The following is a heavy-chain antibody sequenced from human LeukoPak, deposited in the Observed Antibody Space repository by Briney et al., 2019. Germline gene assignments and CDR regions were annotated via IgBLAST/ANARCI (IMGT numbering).Heavy chain of an antibody. CDR1: GYTFTSYG. CDR3: ARVGYYGSGSYYPSAFDI. D-gene: IGHD3-10*01. CDR2: IIPILGIA. Sequence: GASVKVSCKASGYTFTSYGISWVRQAPGQGLEWMGRIIPILGIANYAQKFQGRVTITADKSTSTAYMELSSLRSEDTAVYYCARVGYYGSGSYYPSAFDIWGQGTMVTVSS. J-gene: IGHJ3*02. V-gene: IGHV1-69*04.